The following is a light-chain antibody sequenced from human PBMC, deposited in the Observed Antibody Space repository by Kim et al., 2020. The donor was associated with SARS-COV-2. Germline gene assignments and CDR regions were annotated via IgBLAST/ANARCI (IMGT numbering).Light chain of an antibody. J-gene: IGLJ3*02. V-gene: IGLV3-19*01. CDR1: SLRSYD. Sequence: AVGQTVRITCQADSLRSYDASWYQQKPGQAPVLVIYGRNNRPSGIPDRFAGSSSGNTASLTITGAQAEDEADYYCNSRDSSGNHWVFGGGTKLTVL. CDR2: GRN. CDR3: NSRDSSGNHWV.